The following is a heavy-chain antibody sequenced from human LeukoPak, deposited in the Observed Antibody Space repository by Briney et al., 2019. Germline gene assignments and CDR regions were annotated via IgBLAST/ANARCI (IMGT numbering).Heavy chain of an antibody. V-gene: IGHV3-21*01. CDR1: GFTFSSYS. CDR3: ARDSHIAVADPCNWFDP. CDR2: ISSSSSYI. Sequence: PGGSLRLSCAASGFTFSSYSMNWVRQAPGKGLEWVSSISSSSSYIYYADSVKGRFTISRDNAKNSLYLQMNSLRAEDTAVYYCARDSHIAVADPCNWFDPWGQGTLVTVSS. J-gene: IGHJ5*02. D-gene: IGHD6-19*01.